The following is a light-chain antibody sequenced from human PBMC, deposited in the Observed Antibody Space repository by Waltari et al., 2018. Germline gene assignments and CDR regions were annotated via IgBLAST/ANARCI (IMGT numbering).Light chain of an antibody. CDR1: RSVSKY. Sequence: SCRASRSVSKYLAWYQQSPGQAPTLLIHAAPTKATGIPDSFSGSGSGTDFSLTISRLEPEDFAVYYCQNHERLPATFGQGTKVEIK. CDR2: AAP. J-gene: IGKJ1*01. V-gene: IGKV3-20*01. CDR3: QNHERLPAT.